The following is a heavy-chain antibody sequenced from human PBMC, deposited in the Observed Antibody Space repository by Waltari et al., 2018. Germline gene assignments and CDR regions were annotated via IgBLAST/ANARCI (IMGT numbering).Heavy chain of an antibody. Sequence: EVQLVESGGVVVQPGGYLRLSCAASGFTFDDYAMHWVRQAPGKGLEWVSLISWDGGSKYYADSVKGRFTISRDNSKNSPYLQMNSLRAEDTALYYCARDDYGGQKGLFDYWGQGTLVTVSS. CDR3: ARDDYGGQKGLFDY. J-gene: IGHJ4*02. CDR2: ISWDGGSK. CDR1: GFTFDDYA. V-gene: IGHV3-43D*04. D-gene: IGHD3-10*01.